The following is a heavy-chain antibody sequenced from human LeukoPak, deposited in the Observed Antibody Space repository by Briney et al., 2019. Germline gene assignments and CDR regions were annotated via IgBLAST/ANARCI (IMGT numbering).Heavy chain of an antibody. D-gene: IGHD1-14*01. Sequence: SETLSLTCSVSGYSISSGYYWGWIRQPPGKGLEWIGSINHSGTTYYHPSLKSRVTISVDTSKNQFSLKVNSVTAADTAVYYCVRDIPSGHFDYWGQGTLVAASS. V-gene: IGHV4-38-2*02. CDR3: VRDIPSGHFDY. CDR2: INHSGTT. CDR1: GYSISSGYY. J-gene: IGHJ4*02.